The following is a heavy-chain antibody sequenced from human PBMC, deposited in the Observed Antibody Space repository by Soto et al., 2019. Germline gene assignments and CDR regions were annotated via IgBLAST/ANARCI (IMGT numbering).Heavy chain of an antibody. Sequence: GGSLRLSCAASGFTLSSHGMHWVRQAPGKGLEWVAVIWYDGNNEYYADSVKGRFTISRDISKSTVYLQMNSLRAEDTAVYYCARYDSAWGFDHWGQGTLVTVSS. J-gene: IGHJ5*02. CDR2: IWYDGNNE. V-gene: IGHV3-33*01. CDR1: GFTLSSHG. D-gene: IGHD3-22*01. CDR3: ARYDSAWGFDH.